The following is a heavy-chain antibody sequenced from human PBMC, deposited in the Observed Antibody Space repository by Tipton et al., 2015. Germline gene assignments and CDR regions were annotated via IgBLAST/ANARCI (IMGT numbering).Heavy chain of an antibody. J-gene: IGHJ4*02. V-gene: IGHV4-38-2*01. CDR3: ARVKAGYSGYVA. D-gene: IGHD5-12*01. CDR2: IPHSGNT. Sequence: LRLSCDVSGYSITNNFFWGWIRQPPGKGLEWIGSIPHSGNTYYNPSLKSRVTMSRDTSKNQFSLKLSSVTAADTAVYYCARVKAGYSGYVAWGRGTLVTVSS. CDR1: GYSITNNFF.